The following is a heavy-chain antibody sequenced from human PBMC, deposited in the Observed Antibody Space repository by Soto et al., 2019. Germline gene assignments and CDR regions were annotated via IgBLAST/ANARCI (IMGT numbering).Heavy chain of an antibody. CDR2: ISGSGGST. J-gene: IGHJ4*02. Sequence: EVQLLESGGGLVQPGGSLRLSCAASGFTFSSYAMSWVRQAPGKGLEWVSAISGSGGSTYYADSVKGRFTISRDNSKNTLYLQMNSRRAEDTAVYYCAKPRYSSSWPAILDYWGQGTLVTVSS. D-gene: IGHD6-13*01. CDR3: AKPRYSSSWPAILDY. V-gene: IGHV3-23*01. CDR1: GFTFSSYA.